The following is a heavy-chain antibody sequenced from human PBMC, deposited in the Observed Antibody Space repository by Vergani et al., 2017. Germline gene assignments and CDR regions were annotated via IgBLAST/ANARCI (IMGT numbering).Heavy chain of an antibody. V-gene: IGHV3-11*06. Sequence: QVQLVESGGGLVKPGGSLRLSCAASGFTFSDYYMSWIRQAPGKGLEWVSYISSSSSYTNYADSVKGRFTISRDNAKKSLYLQMNSLRAEDTAVYYCARACSGGSCLDAFDIWGQGTMVTVSS. CDR1: GFTFSDYY. J-gene: IGHJ3*02. CDR2: ISSSSSYT. D-gene: IGHD2-15*01. CDR3: ARACSGGSCLDAFDI.